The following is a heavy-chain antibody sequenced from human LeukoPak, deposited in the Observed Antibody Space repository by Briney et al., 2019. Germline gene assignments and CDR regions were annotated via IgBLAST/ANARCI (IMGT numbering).Heavy chain of an antibody. CDR3: ARDLSTDRVVNPY. CDR2: INPSGGST. D-gene: IGHD3-3*01. CDR1: GYTFTSYS. Sequence: ASVKVSCKASGYTFTSYSMHWVRQAPGQGLEWMGIINPSGGSTSYAQKFQGRVTMTRDMSTSTVYMELSSLRSEDTAVYYCARDLSTDRVVNPYWGQGTLVTVSS. J-gene: IGHJ4*02. V-gene: IGHV1-46*01.